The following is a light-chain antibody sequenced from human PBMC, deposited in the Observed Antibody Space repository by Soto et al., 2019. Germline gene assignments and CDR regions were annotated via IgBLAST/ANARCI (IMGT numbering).Light chain of an antibody. V-gene: IGKV4-1*01. CDR2: EVS. CDR3: MQSTQLPPT. Sequence: DIVMTQSPDSLAVSLGERATINCKSSQNVLDSSSNKNFLAWYLQKPGQSPQLLIYEVSTRVSGVPDRFSGSGSGTDFTLEISRVETDDVGIYYCMQSTQLPPTFGQGTRLEIK. J-gene: IGKJ5*01. CDR1: QNVLDSSSNKNF.